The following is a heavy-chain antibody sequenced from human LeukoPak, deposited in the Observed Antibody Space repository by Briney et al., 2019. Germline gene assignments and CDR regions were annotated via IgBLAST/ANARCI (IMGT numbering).Heavy chain of an antibody. D-gene: IGHD5-24*01. CDR3: ARMTFLDGSSYFDY. CDR2: ISTYNDNT. CDR1: NYTFTNYG. J-gene: IGHJ4*02. Sequence: ASVKVSCKTSNYTFTNYGITWVRQAPGQGPEWLGWISTYNDNTYYAQKFQGRVTMTTDTSTSTAYMELMSLTSDDTAVYYCARMTFLDGSSYFDYWGQGTLVSVSS. V-gene: IGHV1-18*01.